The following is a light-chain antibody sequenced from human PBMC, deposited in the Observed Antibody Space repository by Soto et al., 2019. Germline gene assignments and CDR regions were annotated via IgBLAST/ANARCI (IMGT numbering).Light chain of an antibody. CDR2: GAS. CDR3: QQYNSWPT. Sequence: EIVMTQSPATLSVSPGDRVTLSCRASQSITTNLGWYQQKPGQSPRLLIYGASTRATGIPARFSGSGSGTEFTLTISSLQSEDFAVYYCQQYNSWPTFGQGTKVEIK. J-gene: IGKJ1*01. CDR1: QSITTN. V-gene: IGKV3-15*01.